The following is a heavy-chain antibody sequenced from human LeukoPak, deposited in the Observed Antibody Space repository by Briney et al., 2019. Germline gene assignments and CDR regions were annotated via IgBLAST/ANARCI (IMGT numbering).Heavy chain of an antibody. V-gene: IGHV3-7*01. CDR1: GFTFSSYW. J-gene: IGHJ4*02. Sequence: GGSLRLSCVASGFTFSSYWMSWVRQAPGKGLEWVANIKQDGSEKYYVDSVKGRFTISRDNAKNSLDLQMNNLRAEDTAVYFCASYAYPYDSSSGGFDYWGQGALVTVSS. CDR3: ASYAYPYDSSSGGFDY. D-gene: IGHD6-6*01. CDR2: IKQDGSEK.